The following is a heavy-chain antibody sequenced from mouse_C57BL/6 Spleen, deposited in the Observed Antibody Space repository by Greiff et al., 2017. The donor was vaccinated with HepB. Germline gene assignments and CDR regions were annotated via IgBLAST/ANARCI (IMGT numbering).Heavy chain of an antibody. CDR3: ARATTVAFDY. V-gene: IGHV5-6*01. D-gene: IGHD1-1*01. J-gene: IGHJ2*01. CDR1: GFTFSSYG. Sequence: VHVKQSGGDLVKPGGSLKLSCAASGFTFSSYGMSWVRQTPDKRLEWVATISSGGSYTYYPDSVKGRFTISRDNAKNTLYLQMSSLKSEDTAMYYCARATTVAFDYWGQGTTLTVSS. CDR2: ISSGGSYT.